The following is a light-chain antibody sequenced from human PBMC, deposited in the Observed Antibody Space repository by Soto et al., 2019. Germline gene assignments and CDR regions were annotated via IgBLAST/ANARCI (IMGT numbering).Light chain of an antibody. V-gene: IGLV1-40*01. CDR2: ANN. CDR3: QSYDSSLSGYV. J-gene: IGLJ1*01. Sequence: QSVLTQPPSVSGAPGQGVTISCTGSSSNIGAGYDVHWYRQFPGTAPKLLIYANNNRPSGVPDRFSGSKSGTSASLAITGLQAEDEADYYCQSYDSSLSGYVFGTGTKLTVL. CDR1: SSNIGAGYD.